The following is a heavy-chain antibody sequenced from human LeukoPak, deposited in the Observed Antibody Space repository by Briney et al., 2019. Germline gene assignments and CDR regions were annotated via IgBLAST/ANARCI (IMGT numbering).Heavy chain of an antibody. V-gene: IGHV3-30*04. CDR2: ISYDGSNK. CDR3: ATACGGDCYSDY. D-gene: IGHD2-21*02. Sequence: GGSLTLSCAASGFTFSSYAMHWVRQAPGKGLEWVAVISYDGSNKYYADSVKGRFTISRDNSKNTLYLQMNSLRAEDTAVYYCATACGGDCYSDYWGQGTLVTVSS. CDR1: GFTFSSYA. J-gene: IGHJ4*02.